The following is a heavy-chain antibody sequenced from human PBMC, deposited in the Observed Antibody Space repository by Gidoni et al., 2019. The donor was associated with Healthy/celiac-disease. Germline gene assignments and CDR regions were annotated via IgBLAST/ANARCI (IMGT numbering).Heavy chain of an antibody. J-gene: IGHJ4*02. D-gene: IGHD6-6*01. V-gene: IGHV4-59*01. CDR3: ARGAVGAARLTYFDY. CDR2: IYYRGTP. CDR1: GGSISRYY. Sequence: QVQLQESGPGLVKPSETLSLTCTVSGGSISRYYWSWIRQTPGKGLEWIGYIYYRGTPNYNPSLKSRVTISVDTSKNQFSLKLSSVTAADTAVYYCARGAVGAARLTYFDYWGQGTLVTVSS.